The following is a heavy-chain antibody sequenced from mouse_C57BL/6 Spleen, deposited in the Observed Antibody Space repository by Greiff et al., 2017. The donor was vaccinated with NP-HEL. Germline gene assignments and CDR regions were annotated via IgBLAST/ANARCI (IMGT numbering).Heavy chain of an antibody. D-gene: IGHD2-5*01. CDR1: GYTFTSYT. Sequence: VMLVESGAELARPGASVKMSCKASGYTFTSYTMHWVKQRPGQGLEWIGYINPSSGYTKYNQKFKDKATLTADKSSSTAYMQLSSLTSEDSAVYYCARGSYSNYGFLDYWGQGTTLTVSS. V-gene: IGHV1-4*01. CDR3: ARGSYSNYGFLDY. CDR2: INPSSGYT. J-gene: IGHJ2*01.